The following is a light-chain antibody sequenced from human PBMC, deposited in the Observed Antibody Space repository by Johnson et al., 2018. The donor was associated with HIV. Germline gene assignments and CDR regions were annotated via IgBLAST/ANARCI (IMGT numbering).Light chain of an antibody. CDR2: DNN. Sequence: QSVLTQPPSVSAAPGQTVTISCSGSSSNIGNNYVSWYQQLPGTVPKLLIYDNNKRPSGIPDRFSGSKSGTSATLGITGLQTGDEADYYCGTWDSSLSAYVFGTGTQVTVL. V-gene: IGLV1-51*01. CDR3: GTWDSSLSAYV. CDR1: SSNIGNNY. J-gene: IGLJ1*01.